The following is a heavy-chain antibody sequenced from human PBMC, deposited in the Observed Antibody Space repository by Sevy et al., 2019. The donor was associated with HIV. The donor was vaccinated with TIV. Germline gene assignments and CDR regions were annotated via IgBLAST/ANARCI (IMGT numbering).Heavy chain of an antibody. Sequence: GGSLRLSCAASGFTFSSYGMSWVRQAPGKGLEWVSSISESGNSKSYADPVKGRFTISRDNSKNTLYVQMNSLRADDTVVYYCAKVHTAMAHYDYWGQGTLVTVSS. CDR3: AKVHTAMAHYDY. CDR1: GFTFSSYG. J-gene: IGHJ4*02. D-gene: IGHD5-18*01. CDR2: ISESGNSK. V-gene: IGHV3-23*01.